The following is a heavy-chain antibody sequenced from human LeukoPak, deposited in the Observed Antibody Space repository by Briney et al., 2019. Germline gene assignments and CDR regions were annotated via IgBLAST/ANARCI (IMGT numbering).Heavy chain of an antibody. Sequence: GGSLRLSCAASGFTFSSYWMHWVRQAPGKGLVWVSRINSDGSSTSYADSVKGRFTISRDNSKNTLYLQMNSLRAEDTAVYFCARVATGSYDWFDPRGQGTLVTVSS. CDR3: ARVATGSYDWFDP. V-gene: IGHV3-74*01. CDR2: INSDGSST. CDR1: GFTFSSYW. J-gene: IGHJ5*02. D-gene: IGHD3-10*01.